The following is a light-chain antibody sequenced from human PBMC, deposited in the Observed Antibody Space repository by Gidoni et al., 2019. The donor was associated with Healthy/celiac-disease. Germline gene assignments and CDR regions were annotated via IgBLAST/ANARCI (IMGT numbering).Light chain of an antibody. CDR3: QQRSNWPIT. Sequence: EIVLTQYPATLYFSPGERATLSCRASQSVSSYLAWYQQKPGQAPRLLIYDASNRATGIPARFSGSGSGTDFTLTISSLEPEDFAVYYCQQRSNWPITFGQGTRLEIK. J-gene: IGKJ5*01. V-gene: IGKV3-11*01. CDR1: QSVSSY. CDR2: DAS.